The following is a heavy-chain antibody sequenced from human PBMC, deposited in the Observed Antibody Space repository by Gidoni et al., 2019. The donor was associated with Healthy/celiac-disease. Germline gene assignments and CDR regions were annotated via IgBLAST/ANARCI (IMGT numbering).Heavy chain of an antibody. CDR1: GFTFCSYA. V-gene: IGHV3-30*04. CDR2: ISYERRNK. J-gene: IGHJ3*02. CDR3: ARDRGRWLQSPRDAFDI. D-gene: IGHD3-16*01. Sequence: QVQLVASGGGVVQPGRSLILSCAASGFTFCSYAMHWVRQAPGKGLGWVAVISYERRNKYYAASVKGRFTISRDNSKNTLYLQMNSLRAEDTAVYYCARDRGRWLQSPRDAFDIWGQGTMVTVSS.